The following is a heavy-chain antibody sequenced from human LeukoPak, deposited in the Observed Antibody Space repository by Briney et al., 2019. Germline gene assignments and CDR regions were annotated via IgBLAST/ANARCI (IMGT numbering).Heavy chain of an antibody. CDR3: ARVVRYFDWLGYFDY. J-gene: IGHJ4*02. D-gene: IGHD3-9*01. Sequence: PSQTLSLTCTVSGVSISSGSYYWSCLRQPAGKGLEWIVRIYTSGSTYYNPSLKSRVTISVDTSKNQFSLKLSSVTAEDTAVYYCARVVRYFDWLGYFDYWGQGTLVTVSS. V-gene: IGHV4-61*02. CDR1: GVSISSGSYY. CDR2: IYTSGST.